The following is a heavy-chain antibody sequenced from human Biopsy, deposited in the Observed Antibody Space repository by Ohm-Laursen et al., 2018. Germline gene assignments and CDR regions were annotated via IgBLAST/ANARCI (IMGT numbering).Heavy chain of an antibody. J-gene: IGHJ4*02. V-gene: IGHV3-21*06. D-gene: IGHD4-17*01. CDR3: ATAAYAPPYFDL. Sequence: SLRLSCSASGVTLSGYAMNWVRQAPGKGLEWVSSISASSSYIHYADSVKGRFTVSRDNAKNSLYLQMNSLGAADTAVYFCATAAYAPPYFDLWGRGTVVTVSS. CDR2: ISASSSYI. CDR1: GVTLSGYA.